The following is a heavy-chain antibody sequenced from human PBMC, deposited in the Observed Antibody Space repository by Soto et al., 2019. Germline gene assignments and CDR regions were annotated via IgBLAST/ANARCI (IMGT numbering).Heavy chain of an antibody. CDR1: GFTFSSYA. D-gene: IGHD1-7*01. J-gene: IGHJ4*02. CDR2: ISGSGGST. Sequence: GGSLRISCTDSGFTFSSYAMSWVRQAPGKGLEWVSAISGSGGSTYYADSVKGRFTISRDNSKNTLYLQMNSLRAEGTAVYYWAKDCRGITGTTDRDYWGQGTLVTVFS. V-gene: IGHV3-23*01. CDR3: AKDCRGITGTTDRDY.